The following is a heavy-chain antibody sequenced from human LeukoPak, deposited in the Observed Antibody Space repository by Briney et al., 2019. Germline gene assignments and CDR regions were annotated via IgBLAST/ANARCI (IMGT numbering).Heavy chain of an antibody. CDR2: ISGSGAGT. D-gene: IGHD6-19*01. CDR3: AKVGVEVAGSRGDIEC. Sequence: GGSLRLSCAASGFIFSRYGMTWVRQAPGKGLEWVAAISGSGAGTYYADSVKGRFTISRDNFKNTLYLQMSSLRAEDTAIYYCAKVGVEVAGSRGDIECWGQGTLVTVSS. J-gene: IGHJ4*02. CDR1: GFIFSRYG. V-gene: IGHV3-23*01.